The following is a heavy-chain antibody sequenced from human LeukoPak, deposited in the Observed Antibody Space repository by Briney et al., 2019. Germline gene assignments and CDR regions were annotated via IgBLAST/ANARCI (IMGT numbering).Heavy chain of an antibody. D-gene: IGHD2-8*01. J-gene: IGHJ4*02. CDR1: GFTFRDSA. Sequence: PGGSLRLSCAASGFTFRDSAMHWVRQVPGKGLEWVSSISWNSDNIDYVDSVKGRFTISRGNAKNSLYLQMNSLRPEDTAFYYCAKEGSVCTNGICRYFDFWGQGALVTVSS. CDR2: ISWNSDNI. CDR3: AKEGSVCTNGICRYFDF. V-gene: IGHV3-9*01.